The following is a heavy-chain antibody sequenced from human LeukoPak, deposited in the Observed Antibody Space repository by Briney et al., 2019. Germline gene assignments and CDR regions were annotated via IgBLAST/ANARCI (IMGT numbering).Heavy chain of an antibody. CDR2: ISYDGSNK. Sequence: GGSLRLSCAASGFTFSSYAMHWVRQAPGKGLEWVAVISYDGSNKYYADPVKGRFTISRDNSKNTLYLQMNSLRAEDTAVYYCARDRRYYDSSGYPWWGQGTLVTVSS. D-gene: IGHD3-22*01. CDR3: ARDRRYYDSSGYPW. J-gene: IGHJ4*02. V-gene: IGHV3-30-3*01. CDR1: GFTFSSYA.